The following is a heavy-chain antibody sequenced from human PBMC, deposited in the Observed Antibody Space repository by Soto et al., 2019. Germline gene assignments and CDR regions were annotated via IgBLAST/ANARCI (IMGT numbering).Heavy chain of an antibody. CDR3: AKEKAGQAYYYYYGMDV. CDR1: GYTFTSYA. J-gene: IGHJ6*02. D-gene: IGHD6-13*01. CDR2: INAGNGNT. V-gene: IGHV1-3*01. Sequence: QVQLVQSGAEVKKPGASVKVSCKASGYTFTSYAMHWVRQAPGQRLEWMGWINAGNGNTKYSQKFQGRVTITRDTSASTAYMELSSLRSEDTAVYYCAKEKAGQAYYYYYGMDVWGQGTTVTVSS.